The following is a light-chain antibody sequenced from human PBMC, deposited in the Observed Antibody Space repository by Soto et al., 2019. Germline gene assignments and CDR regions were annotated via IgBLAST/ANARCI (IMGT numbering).Light chain of an antibody. Sequence: NFMLTQPHSVSEPPGKTVTISCTRSSGSIGSSYVQWYQQRPGSSPTTVIFEDNQRPTGVPVRFSGSIDSSSNSASLVISGLRTEDEADYYCQSYDTSNPLVFGGGTKVTVL. CDR2: EDN. CDR3: QSYDTSNPLV. CDR1: SGSIGSSY. V-gene: IGLV6-57*01. J-gene: IGLJ3*02.